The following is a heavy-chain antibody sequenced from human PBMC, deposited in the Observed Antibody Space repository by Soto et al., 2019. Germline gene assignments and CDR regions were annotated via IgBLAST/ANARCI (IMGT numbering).Heavy chain of an antibody. CDR3: ARDQMSGEVVVIMSNYFDY. CDR2: ISYDGSNK. D-gene: IGHD3-22*01. J-gene: IGHJ4*02. Sequence: GGSLRLSCAASGFTFSSYAMHWVCEAPGKGLEWVAVISYDGSNKYYADSVKGLFIISRDNSKNTLYLQMNSLRAEDTAVYYCARDQMSGEVVVIMSNYFDYWGQGT. V-gene: IGHV3-30-3*01. CDR1: GFTFSSYA.